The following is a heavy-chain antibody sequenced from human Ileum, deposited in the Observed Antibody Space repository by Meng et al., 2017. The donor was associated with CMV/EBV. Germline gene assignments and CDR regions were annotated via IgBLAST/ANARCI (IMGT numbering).Heavy chain of an antibody. CDR1: GGSFSGYY. J-gene: IGHJ6*02. D-gene: IGHD3-3*01. CDR2: IHHSGTT. CDR3: ARGRSVVRFLEWLSNYYYYGMDV. V-gene: IGHV4-34*01. Sequence: SETLSLTCAVYGGSFSGYYWSWIRQPPGNGLEWIGEIHHSGTTNYNPSLKSRVTISVDTSKNQFSLKLSSVTAADTAVYYCARGRSVVRFLEWLSNYYYYGMDVWGQGTMVTVSS.